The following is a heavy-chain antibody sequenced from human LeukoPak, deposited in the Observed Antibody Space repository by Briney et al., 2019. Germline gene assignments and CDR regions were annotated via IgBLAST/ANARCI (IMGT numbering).Heavy chain of an antibody. V-gene: IGHV3-53*01. Sequence: GGSLRLSCAASEFTVSSNYMSWVRQAPGKGLEWVSVIYSGGNAYYADSVKGRFTISRDSSKNTLYLQMYSLRAEDTAIYFCARDFPDWSDAFDIWGQGTMVTVSS. J-gene: IGHJ3*02. CDR2: IYSGGNA. D-gene: IGHD3/OR15-3a*01. CDR1: EFTVSSNY. CDR3: ARDFPDWSDAFDI.